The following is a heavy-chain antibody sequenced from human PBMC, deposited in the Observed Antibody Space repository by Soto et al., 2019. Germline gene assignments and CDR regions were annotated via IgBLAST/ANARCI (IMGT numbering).Heavy chain of an antibody. CDR3: ARGAATVTPGWFDP. D-gene: IGHD4-17*01. CDR2: VYHTGRT. Sequence: SETLSLTCTVSGDSFKSGSYYWSWIRQPPGKGLEWIGYVYHTGRTDYNPSLKSRVSISVDTSKNQFSLKLTSVTAADTAVYYCARGAATVTPGWFDPWGQGIMVTVSS. CDR1: GDSFKSGSYY. J-gene: IGHJ5*02. V-gene: IGHV4-61*01.